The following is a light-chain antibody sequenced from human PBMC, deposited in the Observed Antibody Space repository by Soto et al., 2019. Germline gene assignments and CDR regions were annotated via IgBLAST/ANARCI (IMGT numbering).Light chain of an antibody. V-gene: IGKV2-30*01. Sequence: DVVLTQSPLSLPVTLGQPASISCRSSQSLVYSDGNTYLNWFHQRPGQSPRRLIYEVSNRDSGVPDRFSGSGSGTDFTLKISRVEAEDVGVYYCMQGISWPFTFGPGTKVDIK. J-gene: IGKJ3*01. CDR3: MQGISWPFT. CDR2: EVS. CDR1: QSLVYSDGNTY.